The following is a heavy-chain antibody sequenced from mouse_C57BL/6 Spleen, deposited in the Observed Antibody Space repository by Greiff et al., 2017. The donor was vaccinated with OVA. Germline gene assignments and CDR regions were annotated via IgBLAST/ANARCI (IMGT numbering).Heavy chain of an antibody. Sequence: QVQLQQPGAELVMPGASVKLSCKASGYTFTSYWMHWVKQRPGQGLEWIGEIDPSDSYTNYNQKFKGKSTLTVDKSSSTAYMQLSSLTSEDSAVDYCAKGGYDYDAMDYWGQGTSVTVSS. J-gene: IGHJ4*01. CDR2: IDPSDSYT. V-gene: IGHV1-69*01. CDR3: AKGGYDYDAMDY. D-gene: IGHD2-10*02. CDR1: GYTFTSYW.